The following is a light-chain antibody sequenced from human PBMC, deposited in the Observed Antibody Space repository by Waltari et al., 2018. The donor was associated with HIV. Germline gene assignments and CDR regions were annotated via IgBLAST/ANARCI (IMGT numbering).Light chain of an antibody. J-gene: IGLJ3*02. CDR3: QAWDSSTNWV. CDR1: KLGDKY. Sequence: SYELTQPPSVSVSPGQTASITCSGDKLGDKYACWYQQKPGQSPVLVIYQDSKRPSGIPERFSGSNSGNPATLTISGTQAMDEADYYCQAWDSSTNWVFGGGTKLTVL. V-gene: IGLV3-1*01. CDR2: QDS.